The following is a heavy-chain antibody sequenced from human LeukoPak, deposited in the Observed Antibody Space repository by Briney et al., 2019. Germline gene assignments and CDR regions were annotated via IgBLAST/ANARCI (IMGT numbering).Heavy chain of an antibody. CDR2: INRDGSEK. CDR1: GFSFTSYW. D-gene: IGHD6-13*01. V-gene: IGHV3-7*01. J-gene: IGHJ4*02. CDR3: ASDGSNPYFDY. Sequence: PGGSLRLSCAASGFSFTSYWMSWVRQAPGQGLEWVANINRDGSEKYYVDSVKGRFTISRDNGKNSLYLQMNSLRAEDTAVYFCASDGSNPYFDYWGQGSLVTVSS.